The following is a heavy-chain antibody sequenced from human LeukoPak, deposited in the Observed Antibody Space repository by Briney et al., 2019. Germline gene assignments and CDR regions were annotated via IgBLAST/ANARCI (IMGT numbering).Heavy chain of an antibody. D-gene: IGHD3-22*01. CDR2: ISSSGSTI. CDR3: ARASWGSSGFFDY. J-gene: IGHJ4*02. Sequence: GGSLRLSCAPSGFTFSDYYMSWIRQAPGKGLEWVSYISSSGSTINYADSVKGRFTTSRDNAKNSLYLQMNSLRAEDTAVYYCARASWGSSGFFDYWGQGTLVTVSS. CDR1: GFTFSDYY. V-gene: IGHV3-11*04.